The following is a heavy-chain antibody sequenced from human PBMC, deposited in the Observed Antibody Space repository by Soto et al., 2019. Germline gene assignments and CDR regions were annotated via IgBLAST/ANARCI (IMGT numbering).Heavy chain of an antibody. CDR1: GASISSGGYY. CDR3: AASCVGCGGFNYYGMDV. Sequence: QVQLQESGPGLVKPSQTLSLTCSVSGASISSGGYYWNWIRQHPGKGLEWIGYIYYSGTTYYNPXLKSRVTISVDXSXNSXSLKLSSVTAADTAVYYCAASCVGCGGFNYYGMDVWGQGTTVTVSS. D-gene: IGHD2-21*01. J-gene: IGHJ6*02. V-gene: IGHV4-31*03. CDR2: IYYSGTT.